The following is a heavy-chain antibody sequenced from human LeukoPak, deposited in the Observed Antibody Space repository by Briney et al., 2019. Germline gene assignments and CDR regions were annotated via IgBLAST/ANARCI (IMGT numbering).Heavy chain of an antibody. CDR3: ARVPEYSWNPRAFDI. Sequence: SETLSLTCTVSGGSITSASYYWSWIRQHPGKGLEWIVYISFRGNPSYNPSLKSRVTISADTSKNQFSLKLNSVTAADTAVYYCARVPEYSWNPRAFDIWGQGTMVTVSS. V-gene: IGHV4-31*03. CDR1: GGSITSASYY. CDR2: ISFRGNP. D-gene: IGHD1-26*01. J-gene: IGHJ3*02.